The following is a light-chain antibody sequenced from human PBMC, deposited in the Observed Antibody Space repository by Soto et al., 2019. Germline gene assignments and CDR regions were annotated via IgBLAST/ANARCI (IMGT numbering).Light chain of an antibody. Sequence: EIVLTQSPGTLSLSPGERATLSCRASQFLSSSYSAWYQQKPGQGPRLLIYAASRRATGIPDRFSGSQSGTDFTLTISILEPEDFAVYYCQHYGTSWTFGQGTKVEVK. CDR3: QHYGTSWT. J-gene: IGKJ1*01. CDR1: QFLSSSY. CDR2: AAS. V-gene: IGKV3-20*01.